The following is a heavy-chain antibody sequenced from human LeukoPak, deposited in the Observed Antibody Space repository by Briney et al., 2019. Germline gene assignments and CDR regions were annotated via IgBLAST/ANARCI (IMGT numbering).Heavy chain of an antibody. Sequence: PGRSLRLSCAASGFTFSSYGMHWVRQAPGKGLEWVAVIWYDGSNKYYADSVKGRFTISRDNSKNTLYLQMNSLRAEDTAVYYCAKAGSGSYPTFLDYWGQGTPVTVSS. CDR3: AKAGSGSYPTFLDY. D-gene: IGHD1-26*01. J-gene: IGHJ4*02. V-gene: IGHV3-33*06. CDR1: GFTFSSYG. CDR2: IWYDGSNK.